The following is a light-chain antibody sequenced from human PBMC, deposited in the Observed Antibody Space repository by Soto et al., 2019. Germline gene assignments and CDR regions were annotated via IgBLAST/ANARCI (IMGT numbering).Light chain of an antibody. CDR3: QQYNNWQVT. V-gene: IGKV3-11*01. CDR1: QSVGRY. CDR2: DAS. Sequence: DIVLTQSPATLSLSPGERATLSGRASQSVGRYLAWYQQRPGQAPSLLIYDASNRATGVPARFSGGGSGTEFTLTISSLQSEDFAVYYCQQYNNWQVTFGQGTRLEIK. J-gene: IGKJ5*01.